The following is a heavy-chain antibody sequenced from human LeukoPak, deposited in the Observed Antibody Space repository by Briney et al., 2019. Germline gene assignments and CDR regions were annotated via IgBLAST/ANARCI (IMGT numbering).Heavy chain of an antibody. CDR3: ARHEEYSSSSDAFDI. V-gene: IGHV4-59*08. D-gene: IGHD6-6*01. J-gene: IGHJ3*02. CDR2: IHYTGRT. CDR1: RGSISTYY. Sequence: PSETLSLTCTISRGSISTYYWSWIRQTPGTTLEWIGNIHYTGRTRYNPSLESRVTISVDTSKNQFSLKLSSVTAADTAVYYCARHEEYSSSSDAFDIWGQGTMVTVSS.